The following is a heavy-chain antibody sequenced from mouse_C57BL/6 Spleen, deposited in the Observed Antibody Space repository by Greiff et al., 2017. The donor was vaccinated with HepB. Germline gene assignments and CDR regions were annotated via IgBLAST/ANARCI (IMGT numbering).Heavy chain of an antibody. CDR2: IYPGSGST. Sequence: QVQLQQPGAELVKPGASVKMSCKASGYTFTSYWITWVKQRPGQGLEWIGDIYPGSGSTNYNEKFKSKATLTVDTSSSTAYMQLSSLTSEDSAVYYCARNGYGSSYPFAYWGQGTLVTVSA. V-gene: IGHV1-55*01. CDR3: ARNGYGSSYPFAY. CDR1: GYTFTSYW. J-gene: IGHJ3*01. D-gene: IGHD1-1*01.